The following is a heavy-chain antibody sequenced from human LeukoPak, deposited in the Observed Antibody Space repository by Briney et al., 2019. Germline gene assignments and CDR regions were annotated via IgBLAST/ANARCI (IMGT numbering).Heavy chain of an antibody. CDR3: AKNRSSVGDY. V-gene: IGHV3-33*06. CDR1: GFTFSSYG. Sequence: PGRSLRLSCAASGFTFSSYGMHWVRQAPGKGLEWVAVIWYDGSNKYYADSVKGRFTISRDSSKNTLYLQMNSLRAEDTAVYYCAKNRSSVGDYWGQGTLVTVSS. J-gene: IGHJ4*02. D-gene: IGHD6-19*01. CDR2: IWYDGSNK.